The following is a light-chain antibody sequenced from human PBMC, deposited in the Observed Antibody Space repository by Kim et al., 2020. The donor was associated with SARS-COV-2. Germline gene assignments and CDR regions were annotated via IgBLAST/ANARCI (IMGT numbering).Light chain of an antibody. J-gene: IGKJ4*01. CDR3: KQNDNQPLT. CDR1: QDIKKY. Sequence: DIQMTQSPSSLPASAGDRVTITCQASQDIKKYLNWYQQKPGKAPHLLIYDASNLKTGVPSRFSGSGSGTDFSLTISNLQPEDTATYEWKQNDNQPLTFGGGTKVDSK. V-gene: IGKV1-33*01. CDR2: DAS.